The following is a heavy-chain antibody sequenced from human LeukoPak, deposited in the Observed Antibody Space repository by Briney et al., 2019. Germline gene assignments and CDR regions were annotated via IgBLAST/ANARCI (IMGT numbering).Heavy chain of an antibody. CDR3: ARAPSEIGGYYPEYFRH. J-gene: IGHJ1*01. D-gene: IGHD3-22*01. CDR1: GFTFSSIW. V-gene: IGHV3-74*01. CDR2: IKSDGST. Sequence: GGSLRLSCAASGFTFSSIWMHWVRQAPGKGLVWVSRIKSDGSTNYADSVKGRFTISRDNAKNTVSLQMNSLRVEDTGVYYCARAPSEIGGYYPEYFRHWGQGTLVTVSS.